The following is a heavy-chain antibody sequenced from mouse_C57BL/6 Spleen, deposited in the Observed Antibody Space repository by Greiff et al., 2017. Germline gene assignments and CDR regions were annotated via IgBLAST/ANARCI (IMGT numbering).Heavy chain of an antibody. CDR3: ARKGGHYGSSFDY. D-gene: IGHD1-1*01. V-gene: IGHV1-64*01. CDR1: GYTFTSYW. Sequence: QVQLQQPGAELVKPGASVKLSCKASGYTFTSYWMHWVKQRPGQGLEWIGMIHPNSGSTNYNEKFKSKATLTVDKSSSTAYMQLSSLTSEDSAVYYCARKGGHYGSSFDYWGQGTTLTVSS. J-gene: IGHJ2*01. CDR2: IHPNSGST.